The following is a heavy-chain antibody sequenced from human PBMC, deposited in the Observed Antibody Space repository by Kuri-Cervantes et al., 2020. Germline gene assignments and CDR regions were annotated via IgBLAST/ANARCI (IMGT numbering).Heavy chain of an antibody. CDR2: IYHSGST. Sequence: SETLSLTCAVSGGSISSSNWWSWVRQPPGKGLEWIGEIYHSGSTNYNPSLKSRVTISVDKSKNQFSLKLSSVTAADTAVYYCARGLRCSGGSCYSYPSPLFSSLRFDPWGQGTLVTVSS. J-gene: IGHJ5*02. V-gene: IGHV4-4*02. D-gene: IGHD2-15*01. CDR1: GGSISSSNW. CDR3: ARGLRCSGGSCYSYPSPLFSSLRFDP.